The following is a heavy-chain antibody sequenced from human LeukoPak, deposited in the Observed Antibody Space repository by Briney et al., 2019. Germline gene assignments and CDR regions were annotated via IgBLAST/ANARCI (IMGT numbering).Heavy chain of an antibody. CDR2: IKQDGSEK. CDR3: ARDTYYYDSSGHTY. Sequence: PGGSLRLSCAASGFTFTSYWMHWVRQAPGKGLEWVANIKQDGSEKYYVDSVKGRFTISRDNAQNSLYLQMNSLRAEDTAVYYCARDTYYYDSSGHTYWGQGTLVTVSS. D-gene: IGHD3-22*01. V-gene: IGHV3-7*01. J-gene: IGHJ4*02. CDR1: GFTFTSYW.